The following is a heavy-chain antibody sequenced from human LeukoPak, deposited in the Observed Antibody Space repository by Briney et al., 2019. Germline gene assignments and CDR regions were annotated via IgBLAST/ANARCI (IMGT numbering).Heavy chain of an antibody. D-gene: IGHD4-11*01. J-gene: IGHJ3*01. CDR1: GFSFDAYS. Sequence: GGSLRLSCVASGFSFDAYSMHWVRHSAGKGLEWVSSICWIGGSLAYGDSVGGRFTTSRDNAKKPLYLQMNNLRDDDTALYFCANDMKSLPAALSGAFDVWGQGTMVPVSS. V-gene: IGHV3-9*01. CDR3: ANDMKSLPAALSGAFDV. CDR2: ICWIGGSL.